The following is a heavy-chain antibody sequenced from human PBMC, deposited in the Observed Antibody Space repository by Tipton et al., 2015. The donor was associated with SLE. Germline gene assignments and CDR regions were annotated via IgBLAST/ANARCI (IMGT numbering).Heavy chain of an antibody. CDR3: AKDHRTGGLSYYYYMDV. CDR2: VYSGGNT. Sequence: SLRLSCAASGFTFSSYAMAWVRQAPGKGLEWASVVYSGGNTHYADSVKGRFTISRDNSKNTLYLQMNSLRADDTAVYYCAKDHRTGGLSYYYYMDVWGKGTTVTVSS. V-gene: IGHV3-23*03. J-gene: IGHJ6*03. CDR1: GFTFSSYA. D-gene: IGHD3-10*01.